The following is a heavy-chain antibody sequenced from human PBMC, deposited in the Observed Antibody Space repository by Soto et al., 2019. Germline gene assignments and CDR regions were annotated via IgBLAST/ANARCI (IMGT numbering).Heavy chain of an antibody. Sequence: GASVKVSCKASGGTFSSYTISWVRQAPGQGLEWMGRIIPILGIANYAQKFQGRVTITADKSTSTAYMELSSLRSEDTAVYYCARENIVATISRAYYFDYWGQGTLVTVSS. J-gene: IGHJ4*02. CDR2: IIPILGIA. CDR3: ARENIVATISRAYYFDY. D-gene: IGHD5-12*01. CDR1: GGTFSSYT. V-gene: IGHV1-69*04.